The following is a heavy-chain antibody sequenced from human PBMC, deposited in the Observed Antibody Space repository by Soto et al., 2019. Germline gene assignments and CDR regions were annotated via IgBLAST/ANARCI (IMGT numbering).Heavy chain of an antibody. V-gene: IGHV4-39*01. Sequence: SETLSLTCTVSGGSISSSSYYWGWIRQPPGKGLEWIGSIYYSGSTYYNPSLKSRVTISVDTSKNQFSLKLSSVTAADTAVYYCAICSGGSDYYFDYWGQGTLVTVSS. CDR2: IYYSGST. CDR3: AICSGGSDYYFDY. D-gene: IGHD2-15*01. CDR1: GGSISSSSYY. J-gene: IGHJ4*02.